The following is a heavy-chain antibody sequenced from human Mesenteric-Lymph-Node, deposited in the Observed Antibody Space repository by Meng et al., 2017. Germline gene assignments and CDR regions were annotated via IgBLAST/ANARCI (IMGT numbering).Heavy chain of an antibody. Sequence: SMKVSCKASGGTFSSYAISWVRQAPGQGLEWTGGIIPIFGTANNAQKFQGRVTITADKSTSTAYMELSSLRSEATAVYYCARPSGDYYGSGGYYFDYWGQGTLVTVSS. CDR2: IIPIFGTA. CDR1: GGTFSSYA. J-gene: IGHJ4*02. D-gene: IGHD3-10*01. CDR3: ARPSGDYYGSGGYYFDY. V-gene: IGHV1-69*06.